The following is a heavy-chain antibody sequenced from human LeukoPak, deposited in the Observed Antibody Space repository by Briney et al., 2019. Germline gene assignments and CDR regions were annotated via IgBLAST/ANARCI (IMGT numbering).Heavy chain of an antibody. CDR1: GASISSTNW. J-gene: IGHJ4*02. CDR2: IYHNGNT. V-gene: IGHV4-4*02. Sequence: LETLSLTCAVSGASISSTNWWSWVRQPPGKGLEWIGEIYHNGNTNFNPSLKSRVTISVDKSKNQFSLKVRSVTAADTAVYYCARVQFSSGSLDYWGQGTLVTVSS. CDR3: ARVQFSSGSLDY. D-gene: IGHD6-19*01.